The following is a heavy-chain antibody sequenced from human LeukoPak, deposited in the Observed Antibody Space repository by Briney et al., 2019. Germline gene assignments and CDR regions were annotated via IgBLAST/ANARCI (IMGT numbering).Heavy chain of an antibody. CDR3: ATGIVGATVY. CDR2: IKQDGSEK. D-gene: IGHD1-26*01. J-gene: IGHJ4*02. V-gene: IGHV3-7*01. Sequence: PGGSLRLSCAASGFTLSSYAMSWVRQAPGKGLEWVANIKQDGSEKYYVDSVKGRFTISRDNAKNSLYLQMNSLRAEDTAVYYCATGIVGATVYWGQGTLVTVSS. CDR1: GFTLSSYA.